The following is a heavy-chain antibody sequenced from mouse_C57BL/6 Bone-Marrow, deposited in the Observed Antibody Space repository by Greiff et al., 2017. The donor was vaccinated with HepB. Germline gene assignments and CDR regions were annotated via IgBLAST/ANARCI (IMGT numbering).Heavy chain of an antibody. CDR2: INPGSGGT. J-gene: IGHJ4*01. Sequence: QVQLQQSGAELVRPGTSVKVSCKASGYAFTNYLIEWVKQRPGQGLEWIGVINPGSGGTNYNEKFKGKATLTADKSSSTAYMQLSSLTSEDSAVYFCARKATTDPLDYWGQGTSVTVSS. V-gene: IGHV1-54*01. D-gene: IGHD1-1*01. CDR3: ARKATTDPLDY. CDR1: GYAFTNYL.